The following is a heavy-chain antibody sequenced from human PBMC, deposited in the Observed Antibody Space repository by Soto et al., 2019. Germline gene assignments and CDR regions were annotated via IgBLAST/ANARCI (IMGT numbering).Heavy chain of an antibody. CDR2: INPNSGGT. Sequence: GSSVKVCCKASGYTFTGYYMHWVRQAPGQGLEWMGWINPNSGGTNYAQKFQGRVTMTRDTSISTAYMELSRLRSDDTAVYYCARDPGDTAPDYWGQGTLVIVSS. D-gene: IGHD5-18*01. V-gene: IGHV1-2*02. J-gene: IGHJ4*02. CDR1: GYTFTGYY. CDR3: ARDPGDTAPDY.